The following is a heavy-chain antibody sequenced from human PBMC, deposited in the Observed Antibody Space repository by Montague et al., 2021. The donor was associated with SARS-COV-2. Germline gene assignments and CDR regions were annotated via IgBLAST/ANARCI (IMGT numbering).Heavy chain of an antibody. Sequence: SETLSLTCTVSGGSISSYYWSWIRQPPGKGLEWIGYIYYSGSTNYNPSLKSRVTISVDTFKNQFSLKLSSVTAADTAAYYCARGGDMNWFDPRGQGTLVTVSS. D-gene: IGHD2-21*01. CDR3: ARGGDMNWFDP. V-gene: IGHV4-59*01. CDR1: GGSISSYY. J-gene: IGHJ5*02. CDR2: IYYSGST.